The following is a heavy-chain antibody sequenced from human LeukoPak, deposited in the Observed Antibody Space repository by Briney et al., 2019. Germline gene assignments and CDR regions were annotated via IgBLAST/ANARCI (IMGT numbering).Heavy chain of an antibody. V-gene: IGHV4-34*01. CDR2: INHSGST. CDR3: ARATVAATLRSFDY. J-gene: IGHJ4*02. D-gene: IGHD2-15*01. CDR1: GGSSSGYY. Sequence: SETLSLTCAVYGGSSSGYYWSWIRQPPGKGLEWIGEINHSGSTNYNPSLKSRVTISVDTSKNQFSLKLSSVTAADTAVYYCARATVAATLRSFDYWGQGTLVTVSS.